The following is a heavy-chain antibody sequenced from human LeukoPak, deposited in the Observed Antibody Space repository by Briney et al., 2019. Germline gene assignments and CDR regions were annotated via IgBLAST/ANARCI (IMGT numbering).Heavy chain of an antibody. V-gene: IGHV3-7*01. J-gene: IGHJ6*03. CDR2: IKQDGSEK. CDR1: GFTFSRSW. CDR3: ARDRIGGITGTGYYYYMDV. Sequence: PGGSLRLSCAASGFTFSRSWMSWVRRAPGKGLEWVANIKQDGSEKYYVDSVKGRFTISRDNAKNSLYLQMNSLRAEDTAVYYCARDRIGGITGTGYYYYMDVWGKGTTVTVSS. D-gene: IGHD1-20*01.